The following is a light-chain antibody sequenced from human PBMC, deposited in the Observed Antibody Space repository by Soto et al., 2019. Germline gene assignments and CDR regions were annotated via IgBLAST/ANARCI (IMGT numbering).Light chain of an antibody. CDR3: SSYSSSSTLEDV. V-gene: IGLV2-14*01. Sequence: QSVLTQPASVSGSPGQSITISCTGTSSDVGGYNYVSWYQQHPGKAPKLMIYEVSNRPSGVSNRFSGSKSGNTASLTISGLQAEDEDDYYCSSYSSSSTLEDVFGTGTKLTVL. CDR2: EVS. CDR1: SSDVGGYNY. J-gene: IGLJ1*01.